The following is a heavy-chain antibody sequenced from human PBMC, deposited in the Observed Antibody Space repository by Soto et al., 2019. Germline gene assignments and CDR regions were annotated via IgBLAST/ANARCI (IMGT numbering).Heavy chain of an antibody. D-gene: IGHD4-17*01. V-gene: IGHV3-21*01. Sequence: PGGSLRLSCAASGFTFSSYSMNWVRQAPGKGLEWVSSISSSSSYIYYADSVKGRFTISRDNAKNSLYLQMNSLRAEDTAVYYCAGWAPSSYGGQVYYYGMDVWGQGTTVTVSS. CDR3: AGWAPSSYGGQVYYYGMDV. CDR2: ISSSSSYI. CDR1: GFTFSSYS. J-gene: IGHJ6*02.